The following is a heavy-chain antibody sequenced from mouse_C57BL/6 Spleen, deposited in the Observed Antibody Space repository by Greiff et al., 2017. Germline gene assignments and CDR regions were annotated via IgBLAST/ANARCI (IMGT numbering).Heavy chain of an antibody. Sequence: QVQLQQPGAELVKPGASVKLSCKASGYTFTSYWMHWVKQRPGPGLEWIGMIHPNSGSTNYNEKFKSKATLTVDKSSSTAYMQLSSLTSEDSAVYYCAGEDYDGDYYAIDYWGQGTSVTVSS. CDR3: AGEDYDGDYYAIDY. CDR2: IHPNSGST. CDR1: GYTFTSYW. J-gene: IGHJ4*01. V-gene: IGHV1-64*01. D-gene: IGHD2-4*01.